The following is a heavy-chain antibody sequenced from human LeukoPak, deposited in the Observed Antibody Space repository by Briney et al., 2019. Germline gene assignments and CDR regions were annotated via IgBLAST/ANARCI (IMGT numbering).Heavy chain of an antibody. V-gene: IGHV4-34*01. D-gene: IGHD2-15*01. CDR1: GGSFSGYY. CDR2: INHSGST. CDR3: ARGRCSGGSCYKGHFQH. J-gene: IGHJ1*01. Sequence: SETLSLTCAVYGGSFSGYYWSWIRQPPGKGLEWIGEINHSGSTNYNPSLKSRDTISVDTSKNQFSLKLSSVTAADTAVYYCARGRCSGGSCYKGHFQHWGQGTLVTVSS.